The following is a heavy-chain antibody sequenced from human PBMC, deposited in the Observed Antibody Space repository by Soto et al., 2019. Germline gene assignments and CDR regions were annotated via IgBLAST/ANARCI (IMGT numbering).Heavy chain of an antibody. CDR1: GFTFSSYW. CDR2: IRQDGSEK. J-gene: IGHJ4*02. Sequence: GGSLRLSCAASGFTFSSYWMSWVRQAPGKGLEWVANIRQDGSEKYYVDSVKGRFTISRDNAKNSLYLQMNSLRAEDTAVYYCARGYSSGWYYPNLPSDYWGQGTLVTVSS. D-gene: IGHD6-19*01. V-gene: IGHV3-7*04. CDR3: ARGYSSGWYYPNLPSDY.